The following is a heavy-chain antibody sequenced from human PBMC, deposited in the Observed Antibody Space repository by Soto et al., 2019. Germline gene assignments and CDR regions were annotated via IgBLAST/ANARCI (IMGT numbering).Heavy chain of an antibody. D-gene: IGHD1-1*01. CDR1: GVSIDKYY. Sequence: SETLSLTCNVSGVSIDKYYWTWIRQSPGRGLEWIGYIFYTGGTNYNPSLKSRVTISADVSKSQVSLKMTSVTAADTALYYCARGIQPPTLSPWDVWGQGTTVTVSS. V-gene: IGHV4-59*01. CDR2: IFYTGGT. J-gene: IGHJ6*02. CDR3: ARGIQPPTLSPWDV.